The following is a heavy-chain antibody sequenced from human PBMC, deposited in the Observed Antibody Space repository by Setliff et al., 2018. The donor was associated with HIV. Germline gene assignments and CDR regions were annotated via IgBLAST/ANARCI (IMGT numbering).Heavy chain of an antibody. Sequence: SETLSLTCTVSGGSISSGSYYWSWIRQPAGKGLEWIGRIYTSGSTNYNPSLKSRVTISLDTSKNQFSLKLSSVTAADTAVYYCARDFRDYWGQGTLVTVSS. V-gene: IGHV4-61*02. J-gene: IGHJ4*02. CDR3: ARDFRDY. CDR1: GGSISSGSYY. CDR2: IYTSGST.